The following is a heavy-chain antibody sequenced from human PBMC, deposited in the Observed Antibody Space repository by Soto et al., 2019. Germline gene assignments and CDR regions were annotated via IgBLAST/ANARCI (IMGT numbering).Heavy chain of an antibody. CDR1: GGSISGYY. Sequence: SDTLSITCTVDGGSISGYYWRWLWQPLGKGLEWIGYIYYSGSTNYNPSLKSRVTISVDTSKNQFSLKLSSVTAADTAVYYCARELGYCRGGNCYLEGAFDIWGQGTMVT. V-gene: IGHV4-59*12. CDR2: IYYSGST. D-gene: IGHD2-15*01. J-gene: IGHJ3*02. CDR3: ARELGYCRGGNCYLEGAFDI.